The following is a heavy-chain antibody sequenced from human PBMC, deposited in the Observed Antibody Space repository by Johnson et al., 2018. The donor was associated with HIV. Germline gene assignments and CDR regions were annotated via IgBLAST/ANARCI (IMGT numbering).Heavy chain of an antibody. CDR3: ARGVRNSYGYLLGTFDI. D-gene: IGHD5-18*01. CDR1: GFTFSSYA. J-gene: IGHJ3*02. CDR2: VYSTFGT. V-gene: IGHV3-NL1*01. Sequence: QEKLVESVGGVVQPGGSLRLSCAASGFTFSSYAMHWVRQPPGKGLDWVSAVYSTFGTYYADSVRGRFTISTDNSKNTPYLQMNSLRREDTAVYYCARGVRNSYGYLLGTFDIWGQGTMVTVSS.